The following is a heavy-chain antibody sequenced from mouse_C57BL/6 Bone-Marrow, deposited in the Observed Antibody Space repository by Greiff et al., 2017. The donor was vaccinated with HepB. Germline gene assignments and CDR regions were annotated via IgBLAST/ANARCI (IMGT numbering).Heavy chain of an antibody. CDR1: GYAFSSSW. CDR2: IYPGDGDT. CDR3: STLTTVVACDAIDY. Sequence: QVQLQQSGPELVKPGASVKISCKASGYAFSSSWMNWVKQRPGKGLEWIGRIYPGDGDTNYKEKVKGKATLTADKSSNTAYMQLSSLTSEDSAVYFFSTLTTVVACDAIDYWGQGTSVTVSS. V-gene: IGHV1-82*01. D-gene: IGHD1-1*01. J-gene: IGHJ4*01.